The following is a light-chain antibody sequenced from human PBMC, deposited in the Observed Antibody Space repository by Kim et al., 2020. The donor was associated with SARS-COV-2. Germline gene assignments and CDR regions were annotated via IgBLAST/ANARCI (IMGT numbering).Light chain of an antibody. V-gene: IGKV1D-16*01. Sequence: EPVGDRATSHGRAGQDVSWWLAWYQQKPGPAPKSLNYPATRLESGVPSRFSGSGSGTYFTLTISSLQPEDFATYYCQQYESYPITFGQGTRLEIK. J-gene: IGKJ5*01. CDR2: PAT. CDR3: QQYESYPIT. CDR1: QDVSWW.